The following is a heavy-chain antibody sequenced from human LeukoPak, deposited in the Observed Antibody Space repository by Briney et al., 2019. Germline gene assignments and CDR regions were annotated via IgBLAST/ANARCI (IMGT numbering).Heavy chain of an antibody. V-gene: IGHV2-70*04. CDR2: IDWDDDK. D-gene: IGHD5-24*01. J-gene: IGHJ4*02. Sequence: ESGPTLVNPTQTLTLICTFSGFSLSTSGMRVSWIRQPPGKALEWLARIDWDDDKFYTRSLRTRLTISKDTSKNQVVLTMTNLDPVDAATYYCARMNDGYPFDYWGQGTLVTVSS. CDR1: GFSLSTSGMR. CDR3: ARMNDGYPFDY.